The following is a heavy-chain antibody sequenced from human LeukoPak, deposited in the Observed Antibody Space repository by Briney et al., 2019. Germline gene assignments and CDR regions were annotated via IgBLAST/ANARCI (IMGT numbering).Heavy chain of an antibody. D-gene: IGHD4-17*01. CDR1: GLTFSNFG. V-gene: IGHV3-7*01. J-gene: IGHJ3*02. CDR3: ARDMMGNYGDFPTAFDI. Sequence: PGGSLRLSCVGSGLTFSNFGMNWVRQAPGKGLEWVASIRQDGSEKFYVDSVKGRFSISRDTAQNSLHVQMNSLRVEDTAVYYCARDMMGNYGDFPTAFDIWGQGTMVTVSS. CDR2: IRQDGSEK.